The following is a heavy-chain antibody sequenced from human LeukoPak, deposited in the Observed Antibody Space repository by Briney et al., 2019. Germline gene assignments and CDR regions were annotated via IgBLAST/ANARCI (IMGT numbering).Heavy chain of an antibody. CDR1: GFTFSSYA. J-gene: IGHJ4*02. Sequence: GGSLRLSCAASGFTFSSYAMSWVRQAPGKGLEWVSAISGSGGSTYYADSVKGRFTISRDNSKNTLYLQMNSLRAEDTAVYYCAKDGEYYYDSSGYGVHFDYWGQGTLVTVSS. V-gene: IGHV3-23*01. D-gene: IGHD3-22*01. CDR2: ISGSGGST. CDR3: AKDGEYYYDSSGYGVHFDY.